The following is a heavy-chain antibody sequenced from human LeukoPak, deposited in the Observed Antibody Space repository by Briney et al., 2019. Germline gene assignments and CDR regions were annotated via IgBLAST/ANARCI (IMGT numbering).Heavy chain of an antibody. CDR3: AKDQGWELLRFSGTNNGFDY. CDR2: IRYDGSNK. Sequence: GGSLRLSCAASGFTFSSYGMHWVRQAPGKGLEWVAFIRYDGSNKYYADSVKGRFTISRDNSKNTLYLQMNSLRAEDTAVYYCAKDQGWELLRFSGTNNGFDYWGQGTLVTVSS. CDR1: GFTFSSYG. D-gene: IGHD1-26*01. J-gene: IGHJ4*02. V-gene: IGHV3-30*02.